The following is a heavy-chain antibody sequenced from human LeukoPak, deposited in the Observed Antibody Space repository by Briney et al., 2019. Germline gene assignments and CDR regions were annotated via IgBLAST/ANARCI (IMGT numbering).Heavy chain of an antibody. D-gene: IGHD2-2*02. V-gene: IGHV3-48*04. CDR2: ISSSHTSI. Sequence: PGGSLRLSCAASGFTFSDYSMNWVRQAPGKGLERTSYISSSHTSIYYADSVKGRFTISRDNAKNSLYLQMNSLRAEDTAVYYCARDRGDCSSSGCYTGDDYFDYWGQGTLVTVSS. J-gene: IGHJ4*02. CDR1: GFTFSDYS. CDR3: ARDRGDCSSSGCYTGDDYFDY.